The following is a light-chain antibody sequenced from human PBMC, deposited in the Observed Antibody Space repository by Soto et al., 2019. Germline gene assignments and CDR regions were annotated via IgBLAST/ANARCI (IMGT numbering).Light chain of an antibody. J-gene: IGKJ4*01. CDR2: GAS. Sequence: EIVLTQSPGTLSLSPGESATLSCRASQSVSVSFLAWYQQKPGQAPRLLIYGASSRATGTPDRFSGSGSGTDFILSISRLEPEDSAVYYCQHFVGSPLTFGGGTK. CDR1: QSVSVSF. CDR3: QHFVGSPLT. V-gene: IGKV3-20*01.